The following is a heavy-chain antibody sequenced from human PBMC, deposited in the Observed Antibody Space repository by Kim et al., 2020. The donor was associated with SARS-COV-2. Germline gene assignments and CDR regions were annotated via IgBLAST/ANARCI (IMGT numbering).Heavy chain of an antibody. V-gene: IGHV6-1*01. CDR2: TYYRSKWYN. D-gene: IGHD5-12*01. CDR1: GDSVSSNSAA. Sequence: SQTLSLTCAISGDSVSSNSAAWNWIRQSPSRGLEWLGRTYYRSKWYNDYAVSVKSRITINPATSKNQFSLQLNSVTPEDTAVYYCASVDIVARIDPKPQACPNLDYWGQGTLVTVSS. CDR3: ASVDIVARIDPKPQACPNLDY. J-gene: IGHJ4*02.